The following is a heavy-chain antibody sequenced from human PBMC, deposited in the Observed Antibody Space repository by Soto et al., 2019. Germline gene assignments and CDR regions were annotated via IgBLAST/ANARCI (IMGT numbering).Heavy chain of an antibody. J-gene: IGHJ3*02. D-gene: IGHD2-2*01. CDR3: AHPDQNDAFDI. V-gene: IGHV2-5*02. Sequence: QITLKESGPTLVKPTQTLTLTCTFSGFSLSTSGVGVGWIRQPPGKALEWLALIYWDDDKRYSPSLKSRLTXTXXTSKNQVVLTMTNMDPVDTATYYCAHPDQNDAFDIWGQGTMVTVSS. CDR2: IYWDDDK. CDR1: GFSLSTSGVG.